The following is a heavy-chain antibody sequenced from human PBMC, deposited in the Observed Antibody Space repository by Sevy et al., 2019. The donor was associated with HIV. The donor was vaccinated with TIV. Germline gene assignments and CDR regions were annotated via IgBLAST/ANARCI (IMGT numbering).Heavy chain of an antibody. Sequence: GGSLRLSCAASGFTFSNYGMHWVRQAPGKGLEWVAVIWYDGSYKYYADSVKGRFTISRDNTKSTLYLQMNSLRAEDTALYYCAKTFAIFGVLTRPDFDPWGQGTLVTVSS. CDR1: GFTFSNYG. V-gene: IGHV3-33*06. D-gene: IGHD3-3*01. CDR2: IWYDGSYK. J-gene: IGHJ5*02. CDR3: AKTFAIFGVLTRPDFDP.